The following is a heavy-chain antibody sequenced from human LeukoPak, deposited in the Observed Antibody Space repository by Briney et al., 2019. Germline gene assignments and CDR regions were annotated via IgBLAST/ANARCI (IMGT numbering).Heavy chain of an antibody. CDR3: AAQSGYCTNGVCYTADAFDI. D-gene: IGHD2-8*01. Sequence: ASVKVSCKASGFTFTSSAMQWVRQARGQRLEWIGWIVVGSGNTNYAQKFQERVTITRDMSTSTAYMELSSLRSEDTAVYYCAAQSGYCTNGVCYTADAFDIWGQGTMVTVSS. CDR1: GFTFTSSA. CDR2: IVVGSGNT. V-gene: IGHV1-58*02. J-gene: IGHJ3*02.